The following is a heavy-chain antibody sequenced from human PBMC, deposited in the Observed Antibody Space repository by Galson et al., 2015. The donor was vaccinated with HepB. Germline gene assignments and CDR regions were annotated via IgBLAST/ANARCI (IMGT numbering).Heavy chain of an antibody. CDR1: GFTFSSYT. CDR3: ARATTETLTYGMDV. J-gene: IGHJ6*02. D-gene: IGHD1-1*01. V-gene: IGHV3-48*02. Sequence: SLRLSCAASGFTFSSYTMNWVRQAPGKGLEWLSYISTDSSTIYYADSVKGRFTISRDNAKNSLYLQMHSLRDEDTAVYYCARATTETLTYGMDVWGQGTTVTVSS. CDR2: ISTDSSTI.